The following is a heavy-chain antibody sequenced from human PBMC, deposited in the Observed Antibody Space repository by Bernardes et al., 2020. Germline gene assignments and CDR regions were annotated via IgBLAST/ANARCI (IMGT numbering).Heavy chain of an antibody. Sequence: SETLSLTCTVSGGSISSSSYYWGWIRQPPGKGLEWIGSIYYSGSTYYNPSLKSRVTISVDTSKNQFSLKLSSVTAADTAVYYCARHLTYCSGGSCYSEGAWFDPWGQGTLVTVSS. CDR1: GGSISSSSYY. CDR2: IYYSGST. D-gene: IGHD2-15*01. CDR3: ARHLTYCSGGSCYSEGAWFDP. V-gene: IGHV4-39*01. J-gene: IGHJ5*02.